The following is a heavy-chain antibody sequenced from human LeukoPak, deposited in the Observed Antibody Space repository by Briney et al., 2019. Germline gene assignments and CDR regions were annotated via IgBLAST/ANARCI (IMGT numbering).Heavy chain of an antibody. D-gene: IGHD2-15*01. CDR3: ARDRGYCSGGSCYSYYYYYMDV. J-gene: IGHJ6*03. Sequence: ASVKVSCKASGYTFTSYYMHWVRQAPGQGLEWMGIINHSGGSTSYAQKFQGRVTMTRDMSTSTVYMELSSLRSEDTAVYYCARDRGYCSGGSCYSYYYYYMDVWGKGTTVTVSS. CDR1: GYTFTSYY. V-gene: IGHV1-46*01. CDR2: INHSGGST.